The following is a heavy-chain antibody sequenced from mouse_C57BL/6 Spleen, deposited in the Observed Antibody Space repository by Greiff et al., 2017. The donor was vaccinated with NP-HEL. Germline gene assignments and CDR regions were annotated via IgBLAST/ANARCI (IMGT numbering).Heavy chain of an antibody. V-gene: IGHV1-47*01. J-gene: IGHJ2*01. CDR3: ARGYYGSSYHYVDY. CDR1: GYTFTTYP. D-gene: IGHD1-1*01. Sequence: QVQLKQSGAELVKPGASVTMSCKASGYTFTTYPIEWMKQNHGKSLEWIGNFHPYNDDTKYNEKFKGKATLTVEKSSSTVYLELSRLTSDDSAVYYCARGYYGSSYHYVDYWGQGTTLTVSS. CDR2: FHPYNDDT.